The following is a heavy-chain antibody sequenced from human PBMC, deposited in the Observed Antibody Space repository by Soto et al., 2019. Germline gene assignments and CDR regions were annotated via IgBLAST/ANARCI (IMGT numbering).Heavy chain of an antibody. D-gene: IGHD6-13*01. V-gene: IGHV4-59*01. CDR2: IYYSGST. CDR1: GGSISSYY. Sequence: LFVTWTISGGSISSYYWSWIRQPPGKGLEWIGYIYYSGSTNYNPSLKSRVTISVDTSKNQFSLKLSSVTAADTAVYYCARDGSSWYEDYYYGMDVWGQGTTVTVSS. J-gene: IGHJ6*02. CDR3: ARDGSSWYEDYYYGMDV.